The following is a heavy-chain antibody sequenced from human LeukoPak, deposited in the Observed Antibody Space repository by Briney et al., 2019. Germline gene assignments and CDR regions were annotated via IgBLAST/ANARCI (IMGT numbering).Heavy chain of an antibody. Sequence: PGGSLRLSCAASGFTFSRYAMTWVRQAPGKGLERVLSISGSGGSTDYADAVKGRFTISRGNSKNTLYLQMNSLRDEDTAVYYCAKGPDSSGYGYYYGMVVWGQGTTVTVSS. D-gene: IGHD3-22*01. J-gene: IGHJ6*02. CDR1: GFTFSRYA. CDR3: AKGPDSSGYGYYYGMVV. CDR2: ISGSGGST. V-gene: IGHV3-23*01.